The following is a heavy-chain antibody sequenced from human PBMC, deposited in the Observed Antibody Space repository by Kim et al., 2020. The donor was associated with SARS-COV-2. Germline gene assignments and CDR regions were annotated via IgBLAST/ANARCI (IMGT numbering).Heavy chain of an antibody. CDR2: ISYDGSNK. CDR3: AKDGSGNLIGGMDV. CDR1: GFTFSSYG. Sequence: GGSLRLSCAASGFTFSSYGMHWVRQAPGKGLEWVAVISYDGSNKYYAYSVKGQFTISRDNSKNTLFLQINSLRAEDTVVYYCAKDGSGNLIGGMDVWGQGTTVTISS. J-gene: IGHJ6*02. V-gene: IGHV3-30*18. D-gene: IGHD3-10*01.